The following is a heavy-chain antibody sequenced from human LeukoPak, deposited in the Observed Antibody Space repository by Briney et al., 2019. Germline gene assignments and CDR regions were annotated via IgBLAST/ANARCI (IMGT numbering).Heavy chain of an antibody. CDR3: AKDQGGPFDY. J-gene: IGHJ4*02. Sequence: GGSLRLSCAASGFTFSSYAMSWVRQAPGKGLEWVSGMSGSGDTTYYADSVKGRFTISRDNSKNTLYLQMNSLRAEDTAVYYCAKDQGGPFDYWGQGTLVTVSS. V-gene: IGHV3-23*01. CDR2: MSGSGDTT. CDR1: GFTFSSYA.